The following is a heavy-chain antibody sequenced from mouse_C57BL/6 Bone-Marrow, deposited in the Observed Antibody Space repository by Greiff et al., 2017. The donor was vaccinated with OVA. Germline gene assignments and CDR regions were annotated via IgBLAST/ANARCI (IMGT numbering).Heavy chain of an antibody. CDR2: INPYNGGT. Sequence: VHVKQSGPVLVKPGASVKMSCKASGYTFTDYYMNWVKQSHGKSLEWIGVINPYNGGTSYNQKFKGKATLTVDKSSSTAYMELNSLTSEDSAVYYCARRLFFDYWGQGTTLTVSS. V-gene: IGHV1-19*01. CDR1: GYTFTDYY. CDR3: ARRLFFDY. J-gene: IGHJ2*01.